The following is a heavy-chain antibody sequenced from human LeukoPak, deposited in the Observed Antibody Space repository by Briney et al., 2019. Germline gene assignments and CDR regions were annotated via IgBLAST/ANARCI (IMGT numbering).Heavy chain of an antibody. Sequence: GGSLRLSCAAYGFTVSSYSMNWVRQAPGKGLEWASSISSSSSYIYYADSVKGRFTISRDNAKNSLYLQMNSLRAEDTAVYYCARDLLMVRGVIDYWGQGTLVTVSS. V-gene: IGHV3-21*01. D-gene: IGHD3-10*01. J-gene: IGHJ4*02. CDR3: ARDLLMVRGVIDY. CDR1: GFTVSSYS. CDR2: ISSSSSYI.